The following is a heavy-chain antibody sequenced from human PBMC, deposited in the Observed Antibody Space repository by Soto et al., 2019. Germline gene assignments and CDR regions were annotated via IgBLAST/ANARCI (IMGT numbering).Heavy chain of an antibody. CDR1: GFTFSNYV. J-gene: IGHJ4*02. V-gene: IGHV3-23*01. Sequence: EVQLLDFGGDLVQPGGSLRLSCAASGFTFSNYVMSWVRQAPGKGLEWVSAISGSGGSTYSADSVKGRFTISRDNSKNTLYLQMDSPRAEDTAVYYCAKGNNLEWFLSPIAYWGQGTLVTVSS. CDR3: AKGNNLEWFLSPIAY. CDR2: ISGSGGST. D-gene: IGHD3-3*01.